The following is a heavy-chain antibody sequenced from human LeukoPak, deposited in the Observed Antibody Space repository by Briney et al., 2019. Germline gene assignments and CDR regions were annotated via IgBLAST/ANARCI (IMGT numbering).Heavy chain of an antibody. CDR3: ARGRSTNFLDV. Sequence: GGSLRLSCAASGFTFSSYWMHWVRQAPGKGLLWVSRINSDGSSTSYADSVKGRFTISRDNAKNALYLQMNSLRAEDTAVYYCARGRSTNFLDVWGQGTTVTVSS. CDR2: INSDGSST. D-gene: IGHD2-2*01. CDR1: GFTFSSYW. J-gene: IGHJ6*02. V-gene: IGHV3-74*01.